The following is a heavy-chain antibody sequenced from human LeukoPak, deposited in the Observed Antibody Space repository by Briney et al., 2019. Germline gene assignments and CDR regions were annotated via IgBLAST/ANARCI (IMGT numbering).Heavy chain of an antibody. D-gene: IGHD2/OR15-2a*01. V-gene: IGHV3-48*03. CDR1: GFIFDNYE. Sequence: GGSLRLSCTASGFIFDNYEMNWVRQPPGKGLEWVAYMSSSGSTTYYAASVKGRFTISRDNARDSLFLQMNSLRVEDTAIYYCARAGLLFYFGYWGQGALVTVSS. J-gene: IGHJ4*02. CDR3: ARAGLLFYFGY. CDR2: MSSSGSTT.